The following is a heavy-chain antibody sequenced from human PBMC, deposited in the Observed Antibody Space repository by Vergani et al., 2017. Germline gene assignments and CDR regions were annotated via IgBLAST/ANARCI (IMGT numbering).Heavy chain of an antibody. CDR3: ATLVGGYRSGWYVYHAFDI. Sequence: QVKLQESGPGLVKPPETLSLTCTVSGASVSSSTYYWGWVRQPPGKGLEWIGSIYYSGSTYYNPSLKSRVTISVDTSKNQFSLTLTSVTAADTALYYCATLVGGYRSGWYVYHAFDIWGQGTMVTVSS. J-gene: IGHJ3*02. D-gene: IGHD6-13*01. CDR1: GASVSSSTYY. CDR2: IYYSGST. V-gene: IGHV4-39*01.